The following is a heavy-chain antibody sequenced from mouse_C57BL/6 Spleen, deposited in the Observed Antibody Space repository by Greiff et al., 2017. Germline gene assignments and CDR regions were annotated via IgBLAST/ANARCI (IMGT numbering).Heavy chain of an antibody. Sequence: EVHLVESGGDLVKPGGSLKLSCAASGFTFSSYGMSWVRQTPDKRLEWVATISSGGSYTYYPDSVKGRFTISRDNAKNTLYLQMSSLKSEDTAMYYCARFYCGSSYWFAYWGQGTLVTVSA. D-gene: IGHD1-1*01. CDR3: ARFYCGSSYWFAY. CDR2: ISSGGSYT. V-gene: IGHV5-6*01. CDR1: GFTFSSYG. J-gene: IGHJ3*01.